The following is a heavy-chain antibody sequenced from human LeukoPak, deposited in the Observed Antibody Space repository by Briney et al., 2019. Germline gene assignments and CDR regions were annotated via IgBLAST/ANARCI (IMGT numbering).Heavy chain of an antibody. CDR3: AREGSGSLPYYYYMDV. V-gene: IGHV3-7*01. Sequence: GGSLRLSCAASGFTFSSYSMSWVRQAPGKGLEWVANIKQDGSEKYYVDSVKGRFTISRDNAKNSLYLQMNSLRAEDTAVYYCAREGSGSLPYYYYMDVWGKGTRSPSP. J-gene: IGHJ6*03. CDR2: IKQDGSEK. D-gene: IGHD1-26*01. CDR1: GFTFSSYS.